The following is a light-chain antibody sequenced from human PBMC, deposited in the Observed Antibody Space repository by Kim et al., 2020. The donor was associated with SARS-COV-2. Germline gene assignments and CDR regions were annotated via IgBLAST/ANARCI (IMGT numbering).Light chain of an antibody. V-gene: IGLV2-14*04. CDR3: SSYTSSSTLV. Sequence: GQSITISCTGTSSDVGGYNYVSWYQQHPGKAPKLMIYDVSKRPSGVSNRFSGSKPGNTASLTISGLQAEDEADYYCSSYTSSSTLVFGGGTQLTVL. CDR2: DVS. CDR1: SSDVGGYNY. J-gene: IGLJ3*02.